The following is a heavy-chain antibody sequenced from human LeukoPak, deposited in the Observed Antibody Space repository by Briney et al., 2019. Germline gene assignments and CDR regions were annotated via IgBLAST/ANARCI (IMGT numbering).Heavy chain of an antibody. CDR1: GYSISSGHY. V-gene: IGHV4-38-2*02. J-gene: IGHJ4*02. CDR3: ARVGYYYDSSGYYGGNAHYFDY. D-gene: IGHD3-22*01. CDR2: IYYSGST. Sequence: PSETLSLTCTVSGYSISSGHYWGWIRQPPGKGLEWIGSIYYSGSTYYNPSLKSRVTISVDTSKNQFSLKLSSVTAADTAVYYCARVGYYYDSSGYYGGNAHYFDYWGQGTLVTVSS.